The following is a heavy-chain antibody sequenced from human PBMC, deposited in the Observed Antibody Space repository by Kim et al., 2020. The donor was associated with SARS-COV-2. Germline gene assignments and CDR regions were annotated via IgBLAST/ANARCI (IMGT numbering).Heavy chain of an antibody. D-gene: IGHD6-19*01. Sequence: ADSEKGRLTLSRDNSKNTLYLQNNSLRAEDTAVYYCATTTSGWIFDYWGQGTMVTVSS. J-gene: IGHJ4*02. CDR3: ATTTSGWIFDY. V-gene: IGHV3-23*03.